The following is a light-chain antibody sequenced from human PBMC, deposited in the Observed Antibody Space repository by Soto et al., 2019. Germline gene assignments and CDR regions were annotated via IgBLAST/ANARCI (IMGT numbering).Light chain of an antibody. Sequence: VLTQTPLSSPVTLGQPASISCRSSQSLVYSDGNTYLSWLQQRPGQPPRLLIYQVSNRFSGVPDRFSGSGAGTDFTLKISRVVAEDVGVYSCIQFSHFPRTFGQGTKVGIK. CDR2: QVS. V-gene: IGKV2-24*01. CDR3: IQFSHFPRT. CDR1: QSLVYSDGNTY. J-gene: IGKJ1*01.